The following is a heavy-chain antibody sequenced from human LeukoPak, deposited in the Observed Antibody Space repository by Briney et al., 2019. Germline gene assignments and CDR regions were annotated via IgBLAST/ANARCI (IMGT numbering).Heavy chain of an antibody. CDR3: ARGAVGTGVWFDT. J-gene: IGHJ5*02. Sequence: PGGSLRLSCAASGFTFSGYWMHWVRQAPGKGLEWVSRINTDGATTNYADSVKGRFTISRDNAKNTLHLQMNSLRADDTAVYYCARGAVGTGVWFDTWGQGTLVTVSS. D-gene: IGHD1-26*01. V-gene: IGHV3-74*01. CDR2: INTDGATT. CDR1: GFTFSGYW.